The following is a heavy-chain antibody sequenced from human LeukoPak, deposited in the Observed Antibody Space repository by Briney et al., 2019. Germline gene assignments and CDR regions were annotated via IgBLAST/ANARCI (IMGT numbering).Heavy chain of an antibody. CDR2: ISYDGSNK. CDR3: TKDLSLLWFGESPGIDY. Sequence: GGSLRLSCAASGFTFSSYGMHWVRQAPGKGLEWVAVISYDGSNKYYADSVKGRFTISRDNSKNTLYLQMNSLRAEDTAVYYCTKDLSLLWFGESPGIDYWGQGTLVTVSS. V-gene: IGHV3-30*18. CDR1: GFTFSSYG. J-gene: IGHJ4*02. D-gene: IGHD3-10*01.